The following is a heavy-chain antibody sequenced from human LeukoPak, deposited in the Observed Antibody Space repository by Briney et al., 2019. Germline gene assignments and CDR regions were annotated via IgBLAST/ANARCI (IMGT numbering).Heavy chain of an antibody. V-gene: IGHV3-53*01. J-gene: IGHJ4*02. Sequence: GGSLRLSCAASGFGVRSNFMSWVRLAPGKGLEWVSVIYDGGSTYYADSVKGRFTISRDSSQNMVYLQMNSLRAEDAALYYCARGCNITLTGDYYFDYWGQGTLVTVSS. CDR1: GFGVRSNF. CDR3: ARGCNITLTGDYYFDY. CDR2: IYDGGST. D-gene: IGHD3-9*01.